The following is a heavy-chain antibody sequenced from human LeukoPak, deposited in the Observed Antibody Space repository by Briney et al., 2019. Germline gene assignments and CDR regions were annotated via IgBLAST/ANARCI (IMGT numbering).Heavy chain of an antibody. J-gene: IGHJ4*02. V-gene: IGHV4-59*08. CDR2: IYYSGST. Sequence: KTSETLSLTCTVSGGSISSYYWSWIRQPPGKGLEWIGYIYYSGSTNYNPSLKSRVTISVDTSKNQFSLKLSSVTAADTALYYCARRSTVLTANYEYWGQGTLVTVSA. CDR3: ARRSTVLTANYEY. CDR1: GGSISSYY. D-gene: IGHD4-23*01.